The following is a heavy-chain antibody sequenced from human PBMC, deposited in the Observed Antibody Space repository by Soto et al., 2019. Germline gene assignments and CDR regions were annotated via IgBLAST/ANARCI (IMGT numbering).Heavy chain of an antibody. J-gene: IGHJ4*02. CDR3: ARGYYYDSSGYRYYFDY. Sequence: ASVKVSCKASGYTFTSYYMHWVRQAPGQVLEWMGIINPSGGSTSYAQKFQGRVTMTRDTSTSTVYMELSSLRSEDTAVYYCARGYYYDSSGYRYYFDYWGQGTLVTVSS. V-gene: IGHV1-46*01. D-gene: IGHD3-22*01. CDR1: GYTFTSYY. CDR2: INPSGGST.